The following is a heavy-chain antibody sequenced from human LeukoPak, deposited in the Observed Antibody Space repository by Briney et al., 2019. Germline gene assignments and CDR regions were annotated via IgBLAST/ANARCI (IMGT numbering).Heavy chain of an antibody. Sequence: PSETLSLTCTVSGGSISSGDYYWSWIRQPPGKGLEWIGYIYYSGSTYYNPSLKSRVTMSVDTSKNQFSLKLSSVTAADTAVYYCARDLFSLTVDYWGQGTLVTVSS. CDR3: ARDLFSLTVDY. D-gene: IGHD4/OR15-4a*01. J-gene: IGHJ4*02. V-gene: IGHV4-30-4*01. CDR2: IYYSGST. CDR1: GGSISSGDYY.